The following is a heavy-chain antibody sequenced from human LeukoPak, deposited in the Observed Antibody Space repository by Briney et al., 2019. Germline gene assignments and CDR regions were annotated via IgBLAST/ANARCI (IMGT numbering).Heavy chain of an antibody. Sequence: SETLSLTCAVYGGSFSGYYWSWIRQLPGKGLEWIGEINHSGSTNYNPSLKSRVTISVDTSKNQFSLKLSSVTAADTAVYYCARGGRSMVQGVINYYYYYMDVWGKGTTVTVSS. CDR2: INHSGST. CDR3: ARGGRSMVQGVINYYYYYMDV. V-gene: IGHV4-34*01. J-gene: IGHJ6*03. CDR1: GGSFSGYY. D-gene: IGHD3-10*01.